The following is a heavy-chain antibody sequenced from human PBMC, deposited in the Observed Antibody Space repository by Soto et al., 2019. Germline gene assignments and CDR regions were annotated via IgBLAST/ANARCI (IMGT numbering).Heavy chain of an antibody. V-gene: IGHV3-15*01. Sequence: HLVESGGGLVKPGGSLRLSCAASGFTFNNAWMSWVRQAPGKGLEWVGRIKGEADGGTTDYAAPVKGRINISRDHSKDTLYLRMNSLKTEDTAVYYCTTGLSNGYYNFDYWGQGTPVTVSS. CDR3: TTGLSNGYYNFDY. D-gene: IGHD3-22*01. CDR2: IKGEADGGTT. J-gene: IGHJ4*02. CDR1: GFTFNNAW.